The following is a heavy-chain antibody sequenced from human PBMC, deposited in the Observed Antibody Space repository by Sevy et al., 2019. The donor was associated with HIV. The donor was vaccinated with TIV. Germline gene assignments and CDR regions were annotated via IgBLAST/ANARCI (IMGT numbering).Heavy chain of an antibody. CDR3: ARDALLRGGYLDY. CDR1: GYTFTGYY. D-gene: IGHD3-10*01. CDR2: INPNSGGT. Sequence: ASVKVSCKASGYTFTGYYMYWVRQAPGQGLEWMGGINPNSGGTNYAQKFQGRVTMTRDTSISTAYMELSRLRSDDTAVYYCARDALLRGGYLDYWGQGTLVTVSS. J-gene: IGHJ4*02. V-gene: IGHV1-2*02.